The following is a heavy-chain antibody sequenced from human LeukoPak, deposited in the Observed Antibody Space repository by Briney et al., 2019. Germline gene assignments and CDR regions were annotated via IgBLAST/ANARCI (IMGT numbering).Heavy chain of an antibody. CDR1: GCTFSSYG. D-gene: IGHD3-10*01. CDR2: IWYDGSNE. V-gene: IGHV3-33*01. J-gene: IGHJ4*02. Sequence: GRSLRLSCVVSGCTFSSYGMHWVRQAPGKGLEWMAVIWYDGSNEYYADSVKGRFTISRDNSKNTLYLQMNSLRVEDTAVYYCARDPGGDYFDYWGQGTLVTVSS. CDR3: ARDPGGDYFDY.